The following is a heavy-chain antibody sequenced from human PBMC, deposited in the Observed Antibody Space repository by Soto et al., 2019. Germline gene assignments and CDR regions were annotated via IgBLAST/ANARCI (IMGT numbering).Heavy chain of an antibody. V-gene: IGHV5-51*01. D-gene: IGHD6-19*01. CDR3: ARLTLQWLGAFDI. CDR1: GYSFTSYW. Sequence: GESLKISCKGSGYSFTSYWIGWVRQMPGKGLEWMGIIYPGDSDNRYSPSFQGQVTISADKSISTAYLQWSSLKASDTAMYYCARLTLQWLGAFDIWGEGTMVTVSS. CDR2: IYPGDSDN. J-gene: IGHJ3*02.